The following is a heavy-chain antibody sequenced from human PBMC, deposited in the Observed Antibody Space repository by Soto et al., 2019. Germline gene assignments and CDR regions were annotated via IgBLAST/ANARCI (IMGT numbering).Heavy chain of an antibody. D-gene: IGHD4-17*01. CDR3: ARAVPMTTVTRLYYFDN. J-gene: IGHJ4*02. CDR2: IYYSGST. CDR1: GGSISSYY. V-gene: IGHV4-59*01. Sequence: SETLSLTCTVSGGSISSYYWSWIRQPPGKGLEWIGYIYYSGSTNYNPSLKSRVTISVDTSKNQFSLKLSSVTAADTAVYYFARAVPMTTVTRLYYFDNWGQGTLVTVSS.